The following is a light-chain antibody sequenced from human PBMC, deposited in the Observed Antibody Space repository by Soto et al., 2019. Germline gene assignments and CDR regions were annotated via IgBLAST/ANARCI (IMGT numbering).Light chain of an antibody. CDR2: DAS. CDR3: QQDNRF. J-gene: IGKJ4*01. Sequence: DIQMTQSPSTLSASVGDRVTITCRARQSISTWLAWYQQKPGKAPKVLIFDASTLQSGVPSRFSGSGSGTEFTLTISSLQPEDSATYYCQQDNRFFGGGTRVEIK. CDR1: QSISTW. V-gene: IGKV1-5*01.